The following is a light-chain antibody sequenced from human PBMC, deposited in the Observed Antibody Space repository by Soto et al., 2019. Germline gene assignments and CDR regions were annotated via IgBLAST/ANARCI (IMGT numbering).Light chain of an antibody. CDR2: DVT. CDR3: SSYAGSSIPVA. J-gene: IGLJ2*01. Sequence: QSALTQPPSASGSPGQSVTISCTGASSDVGGYNFVSWYQHHPGKAPRLMIYDVTQRPSGVPDRFSGSTSGNTASLTVSGLQVDDEPYYYCSSYAGSSIPVAFGGGTKLTV. CDR1: SSDVGGYNF. V-gene: IGLV2-8*01.